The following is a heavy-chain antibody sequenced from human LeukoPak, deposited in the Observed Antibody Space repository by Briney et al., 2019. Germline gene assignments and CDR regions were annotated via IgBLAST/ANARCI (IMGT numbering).Heavy chain of an antibody. CDR1: GLTFSNRA. CDR3: ADELRPNDY. V-gene: IGHV3-23*01. CDR2: ISISGNKI. Sequence: GGSLRLSCVVSGLTFSNRAMTWVRQAPGKGLEWVSSISISGNKILYADSVKGRFTISRDNSKNTLFLQMNSLQTEDTGVYFCADELRPNDYWGQGTLVTVS. J-gene: IGHJ4*02. D-gene: IGHD4-17*01.